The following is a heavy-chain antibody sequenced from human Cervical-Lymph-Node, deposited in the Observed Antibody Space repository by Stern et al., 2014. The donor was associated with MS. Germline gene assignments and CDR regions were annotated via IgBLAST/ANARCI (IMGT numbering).Heavy chain of an antibody. J-gene: IGHJ4*02. CDR2: INTNPGDP. Sequence: QVQLEQSGAELKKPGASVKVSCKTSGYSFTTSALNWVRQAPGQGLEWMGWINTNPGDPLYAQAFAGRLVFSLDPSVRTASLQINILKPEYSAIYYCATQGASGFGVSPTGYWGQGTLVTVSA. V-gene: IGHV7-4-1*02. CDR3: ATQGASGFGVSPTGY. D-gene: IGHD1-26*01. CDR1: GYSFTTSA.